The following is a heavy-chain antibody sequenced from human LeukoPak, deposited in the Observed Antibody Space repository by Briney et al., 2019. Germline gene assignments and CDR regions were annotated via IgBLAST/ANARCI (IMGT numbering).Heavy chain of an antibody. CDR1: GGTFNSYA. Sequence: SVKVSCKASGGTFNSYAISWVRQAPGQGLEWMGGIIPIFGTANYAQKFQGRVTITTDESTSTAYMELSSLRSEDTAVYYCARYRIAAAAVDFDYWGQGTLVTVSS. CDR2: IIPIFGTA. D-gene: IGHD6-13*01. CDR3: ARYRIAAAAVDFDY. V-gene: IGHV1-69*05. J-gene: IGHJ4*02.